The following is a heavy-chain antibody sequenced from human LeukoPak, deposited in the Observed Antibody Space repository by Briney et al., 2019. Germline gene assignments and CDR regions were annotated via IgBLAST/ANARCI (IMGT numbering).Heavy chain of an antibody. Sequence: GGSLRLSCAASGFTFSNYWMHWVRQTPGKGLVWVSRINTDGTGTSYADSVKGRFTISRDGAKNTLYLQMSGLRAEDTAVYCCARVKSGSYYPIDSWGQGTLVTVSS. J-gene: IGHJ4*02. CDR2: INTDGTGT. V-gene: IGHV3-74*01. D-gene: IGHD1-26*01. CDR3: ARVKSGSYYPIDS. CDR1: GFTFSNYW.